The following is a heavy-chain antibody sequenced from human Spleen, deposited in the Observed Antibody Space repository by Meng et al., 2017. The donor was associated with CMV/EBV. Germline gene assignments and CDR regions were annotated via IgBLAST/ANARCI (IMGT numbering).Heavy chain of an antibody. CDR1: GGSVSSGNYY. CDR2: IYYTGIT. CDR3: ARDRGSSSAFDF. Sequence: SETLSLTCTVSGGSVSSGNYYWSWIRQPPGKGLEWIGYIYYTGITNYNPSLKSRVTISVDMSKNQHSLKLSSVTTADTAVYFCARDRGSSSAFDFWGQGTLVTVSS. V-gene: IGHV4-61*01. D-gene: IGHD6-6*01. J-gene: IGHJ4*02.